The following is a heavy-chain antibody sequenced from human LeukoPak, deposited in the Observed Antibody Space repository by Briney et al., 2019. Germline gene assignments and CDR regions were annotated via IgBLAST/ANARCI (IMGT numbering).Heavy chain of an antibody. Sequence: SQTLSLTCTVSGGSISNGGYYWSWIRQHPGTGLEWIGYIQYSGSTYYNPSLKSRVTISVDTSKNQFSLKLSSVTAADTAVYYCAGRTSDFSSDYWGQGTLVAVSS. V-gene: IGHV4-31*03. CDR3: AGRTSDFSSDY. CDR1: GGSISNGGYY. CDR2: IQYSGST. J-gene: IGHJ4*02. D-gene: IGHD3-3*01.